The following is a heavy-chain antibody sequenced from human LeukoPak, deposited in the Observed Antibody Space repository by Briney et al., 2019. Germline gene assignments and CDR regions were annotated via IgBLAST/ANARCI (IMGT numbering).Heavy chain of an antibody. CDR2: ISYDGSNK. J-gene: IGHJ5*02. CDR1: GFTFSSYA. V-gene: IGHV3-30-3*01. CDR3: ARDSYDSSGYYLA. Sequence: GGSLRLSCAASGFTFSSYAMHWVRQAPGKGLEWVAVISYDGSNKYYADSVKGRFTISRDNSKNTLYLQMNSLRAEDTAVYYCARDSYDSSGYYLAWGQGTLVTVSS. D-gene: IGHD3-22*01.